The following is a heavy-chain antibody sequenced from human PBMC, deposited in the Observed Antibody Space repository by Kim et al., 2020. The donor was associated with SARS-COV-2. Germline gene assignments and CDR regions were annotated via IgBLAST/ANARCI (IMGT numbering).Heavy chain of an antibody. D-gene: IGHD5-12*01. Sequence: ASVKVSCKASGHTFTSYDINWVRQATGQELEWMGWMNPNSGNTGYAQKFRGRVTMTRNTSISTAYMELSSLRSEDTAVYYCARGGMATSFSSIDYWGQGTLVTVSS. V-gene: IGHV1-8*01. J-gene: IGHJ4*02. CDR1: GHTFTSYD. CDR2: MNPNSGNT. CDR3: ARGGMATSFSSIDY.